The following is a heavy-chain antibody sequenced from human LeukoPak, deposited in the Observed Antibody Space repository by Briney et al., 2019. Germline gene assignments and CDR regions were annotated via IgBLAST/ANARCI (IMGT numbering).Heavy chain of an antibody. D-gene: IGHD4/OR15-4a*01. Sequence: HAGGFLRLSCAASGFTFSSYAMSWVRQAPGKGLEWVSAISGSGGSTYYADSVKGRFTISRDNSKNTLYLQMNSLRAEDTAVYYCARRAGAYSHPYDYWGQGTLVTVSS. CDR1: GFTFSSYA. CDR2: ISGSGGST. V-gene: IGHV3-23*01. J-gene: IGHJ4*02. CDR3: ARRAGAYSHPYDY.